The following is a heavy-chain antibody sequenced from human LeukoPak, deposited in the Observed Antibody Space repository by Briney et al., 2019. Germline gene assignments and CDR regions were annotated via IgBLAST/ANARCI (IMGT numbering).Heavy chain of an antibody. D-gene: IGHD3-16*01. J-gene: IGHJ3*02. CDR2: IKQDGREE. Sequence: GGSLRLSCVASRFTFSIYWMSWVRQAPGKGLEWVANIKQDGREEYYVDSVKGRFSISRDNAKNSLYLQMNSLRAEDTAVYYCARERMGPRGTFDIWGQGTMVTVSS. CDR3: ARERMGPRGTFDI. CDR1: RFTFSIYW. V-gene: IGHV3-7*01.